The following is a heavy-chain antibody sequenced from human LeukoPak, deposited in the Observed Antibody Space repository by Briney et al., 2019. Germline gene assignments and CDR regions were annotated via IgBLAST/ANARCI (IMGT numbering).Heavy chain of an antibody. D-gene: IGHD6-19*01. Sequence: GGSLRPSCAASGFTFSSYWMHRVRQAPGKGLVWVSRINSDGSSTSYADSVKGRFTISRDNAKNTLYLQMNSLRAEDTAVYYCARRIAVAGNFDYWGQGTLVTVSS. V-gene: IGHV3-74*01. J-gene: IGHJ4*02. CDR3: ARRIAVAGNFDY. CDR1: GFTFSSYW. CDR2: INSDGSST.